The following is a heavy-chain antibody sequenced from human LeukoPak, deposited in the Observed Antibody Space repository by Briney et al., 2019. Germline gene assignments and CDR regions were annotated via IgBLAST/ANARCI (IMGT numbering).Heavy chain of an antibody. J-gene: IGHJ5*02. Sequence: ASVKVSCKASGYTFTGYYMHWVRQAPGQGLELMGWINPNSGGANYAQKFQGRVTMTRDTSISTAYMELSRLRSDDTAVYYCAREKLVRLILARWFDPWGQGTLVTVSS. D-gene: IGHD1-1*01. CDR1: GYTFTGYY. V-gene: IGHV1-2*02. CDR3: AREKLVRLILARWFDP. CDR2: INPNSGGA.